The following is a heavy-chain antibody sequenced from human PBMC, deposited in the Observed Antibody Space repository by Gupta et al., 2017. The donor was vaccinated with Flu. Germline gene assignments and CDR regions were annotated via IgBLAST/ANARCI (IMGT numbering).Heavy chain of an antibody. CDR2: ITPDGSST. J-gene: IGHJ1*01. V-gene: IGHV3-74*03. D-gene: IGHD4-17*01. CDR3: ATVTFGC. Sequence: GKGLVWVSRITPDGSSTTYAESVKGRFTISRDHAKNTLYLQMNSLGDDDPAVYHCATVTFGCWGPGTLVTV.